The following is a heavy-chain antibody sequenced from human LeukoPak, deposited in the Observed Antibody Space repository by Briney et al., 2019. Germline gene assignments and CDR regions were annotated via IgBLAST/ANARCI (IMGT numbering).Heavy chain of an antibody. Sequence: GGSLRLSCAASGFTFSSYWMGWVRQAPGKGLEWVANIKKDGSEKYYVDPVKGRFTISRDNAKTSLYLQMNSLRAEDTAVYYCARHLSGVTGYTYGRGIDYWGQGTLVTVSS. CDR1: GFTFSSYW. J-gene: IGHJ4*02. D-gene: IGHD5-18*01. CDR3: ARHLSGVTGYTYGRGIDY. V-gene: IGHV3-7*01. CDR2: IKKDGSEK.